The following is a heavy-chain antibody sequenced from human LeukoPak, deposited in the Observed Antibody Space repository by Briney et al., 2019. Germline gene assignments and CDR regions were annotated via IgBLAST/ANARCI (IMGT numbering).Heavy chain of an antibody. CDR2: INPNSGGT. D-gene: IGHD3-16*01. Sequence: ASVKVSCKASGYTFTGHYMHWVRQAPGQGLEWMGWINPNSGGTNYAQKFQGWVTMTRDTSISTAYMELSRLRSDDTAVYYCARELRPSAYYYYGMDVWGQGTTVTVSS. CDR1: GYTFTGHY. J-gene: IGHJ6*02. V-gene: IGHV1-2*04. CDR3: ARELRPSAYYYYGMDV.